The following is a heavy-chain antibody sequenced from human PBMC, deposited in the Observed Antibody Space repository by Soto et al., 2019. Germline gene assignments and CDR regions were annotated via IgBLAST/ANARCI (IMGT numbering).Heavy chain of an antibody. Sequence: GGSLRLSCAASGFTFSTYSMSWVRQAPGKGLEWVSAISGSGGSTYFAGSVKGRFTISRDNSKNTLFLQMNSLRAEDTAVYYCAKGLSNHDAFDIWGQGTMVTLSS. D-gene: IGHD4-4*01. V-gene: IGHV3-23*01. CDR1: GFTFSTYS. J-gene: IGHJ3*02. CDR2: ISGSGGST. CDR3: AKGLSNHDAFDI.